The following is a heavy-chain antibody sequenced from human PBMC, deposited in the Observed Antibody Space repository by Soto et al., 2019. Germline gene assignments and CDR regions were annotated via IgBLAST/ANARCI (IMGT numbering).Heavy chain of an antibody. J-gene: IGHJ4*02. CDR1: GFRFSDHY. CDR3: VTSIPVSKWSGFAS. V-gene: IGHV3-72*01. CDR2: TRNKAYSYTT. Sequence: EVQLVESGGGLVQPGGSLRLSCAASGFRFSDHYMDWVRQAPGKGLEWVGRTRNKAYSYTTEYAASLRGRFTIARDDSKDSLYLQMTSLKTVDTAVYNSVTSIPVSKWSGFASWGQGTLVTVSS. D-gene: IGHD2-15*01.